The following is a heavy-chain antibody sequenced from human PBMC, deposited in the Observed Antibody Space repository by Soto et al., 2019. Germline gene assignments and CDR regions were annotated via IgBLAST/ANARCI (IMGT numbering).Heavy chain of an antibody. D-gene: IGHD4-17*01. CDR1: GGSISSYY. CDR2: IYYSGST. V-gene: IGHV4-59*01. Sequence: QVQLQESGPGLVKPTETLSLTCTVSGGSISSYYWSWIRQPPGKGLGWIGYIYYSGSTNYNPSLKSRVTISVDTSKNQFSLKLSSVTAADTAVYYCARDFTVTGAFDIWGQGTMVTVSS. J-gene: IGHJ3*02. CDR3: ARDFTVTGAFDI.